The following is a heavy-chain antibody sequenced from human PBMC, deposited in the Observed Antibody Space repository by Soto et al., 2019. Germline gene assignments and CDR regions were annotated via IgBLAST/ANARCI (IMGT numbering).Heavy chain of an antibody. CDR2: IYYSGST. CDR1: GGSINSGDYY. V-gene: IGHV4-30-4*01. CDR3: ARDWYYSDSTGYYHDVFDI. D-gene: IGHD3-22*01. J-gene: IGHJ3*02. Sequence: SETLSLTCTVSGGSINSGDYYWSWIRQPPGKGLEWIGYIYYSGSTYYNPSLKSRITISVDTSKNQFSLKLSSVTAADTAVYYCARDWYYSDSTGYYHDVFDIWGQGTMVTVS.